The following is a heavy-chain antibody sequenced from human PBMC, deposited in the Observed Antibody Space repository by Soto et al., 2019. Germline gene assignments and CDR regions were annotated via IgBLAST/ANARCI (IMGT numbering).Heavy chain of an antibody. J-gene: IGHJ4*02. CDR2: ISYDGRNK. Sequence: QVQLVESGGGMVQPGTSLRLSCAASGSTFSSYGMHWVRQAPGKGLEWVAVISYDGRNKRYVDSVKGRFTISRDNSKNTLDLQMNSLRAEDMAMYYCAKDTYYHDSSGYYTFDNWGQGTLVTVSS. V-gene: IGHV3-30*18. CDR1: GSTFSSYG. CDR3: AKDTYYHDSSGYYTFDN. D-gene: IGHD3-22*01.